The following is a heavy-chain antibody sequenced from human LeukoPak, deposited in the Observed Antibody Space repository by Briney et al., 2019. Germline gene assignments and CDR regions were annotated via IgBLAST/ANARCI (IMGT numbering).Heavy chain of an antibody. Sequence: ASVKVSCMASGYALTNYYMSWVRQAPGQGPEWMGAIDPSSGNTQFAPKFEGRVTVTTDTSTSTVYMEMSSLRSDDTAMYYCATYPGPTIQGSFDYWGQGTLVTVSS. D-gene: IGHD5-18*01. J-gene: IGHJ4*02. CDR1: GYALTNYY. V-gene: IGHV1-46*01. CDR2: IDPSSGNT. CDR3: ATYPGPTIQGSFDY.